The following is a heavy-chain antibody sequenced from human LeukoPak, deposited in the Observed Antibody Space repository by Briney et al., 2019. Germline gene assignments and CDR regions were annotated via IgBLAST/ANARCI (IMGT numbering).Heavy chain of an antibody. D-gene: IGHD6-13*01. CDR2: VSGSGGST. CDR3: AKSRYSSSWYYFDY. J-gene: IGHJ4*02. V-gene: IGHV3-23*01. Sequence: GGSLRLSCAASGFTFSSYAMSWVRQAPEKELEWVSAVSGSGGSTYYADSVKGRFTISRDNSKNTLYLQMNSLRAEDTAVYYCAKSRYSSSWYYFDYWGQGTLVTVSS. CDR1: GFTFSSYA.